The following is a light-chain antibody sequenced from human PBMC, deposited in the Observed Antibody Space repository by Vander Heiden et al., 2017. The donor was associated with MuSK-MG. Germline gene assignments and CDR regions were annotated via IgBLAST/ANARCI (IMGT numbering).Light chain of an antibody. CDR3: QQSCSSYT. Sequence: DILMTQSPSSLSASVGDRVTIPCRASESIRRYLNWYQYKPGKAPQLLIYATSSLQNGVPSRCSGSGSGTDFTLTITALRPEDFATYYCQQSCSSYTFGPGTKVQIK. CDR2: ATS. CDR1: ESIRRY. J-gene: IGKJ2*01. V-gene: IGKV1-39*01.